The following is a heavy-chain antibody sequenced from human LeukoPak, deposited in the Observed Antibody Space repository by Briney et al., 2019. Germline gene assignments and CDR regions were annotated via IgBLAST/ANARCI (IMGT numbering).Heavy chain of an antibody. J-gene: IGHJ5*02. CDR3: ARDRRLAENWFDP. Sequence: ASVKVSCKASGYTFTGYYMHWVRQAPGQGLEWMGWINPNSGGTNYAQKFQGRATMTRDTSISTAYMELSRLRSDDTAVYYCARDRRLAENWFDPWGQGTLVTVSS. D-gene: IGHD1-14*01. V-gene: IGHV1-2*02. CDR1: GYTFTGYY. CDR2: INPNSGGT.